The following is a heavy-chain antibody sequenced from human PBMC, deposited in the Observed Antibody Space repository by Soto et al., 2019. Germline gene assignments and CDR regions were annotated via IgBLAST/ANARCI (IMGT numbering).Heavy chain of an antibody. D-gene: IGHD5-18*01. V-gene: IGHV4-59*01. CDR1: GGSISSYY. J-gene: IGHJ3*02. Sequence: PSETLSLTCTVSGGSISSYYWSWIRQPPGKGLEWIGYIYYSGSTNYNPSLKSRVTISVDTSKNQFSLKLSSVTAADTAVYYCARDYGSIQLWQQSPAPGAFDIWGQGTMVTVSS. CDR2: IYYSGST. CDR3: ARDYGSIQLWQQSPAPGAFDI.